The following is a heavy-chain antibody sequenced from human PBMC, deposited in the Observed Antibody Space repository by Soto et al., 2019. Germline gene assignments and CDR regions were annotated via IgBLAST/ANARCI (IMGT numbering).Heavy chain of an antibody. J-gene: IGHJ6*02. D-gene: IGHD6-13*01. CDR2: IYYSGST. CDR1: GGPMSSKSYH. Sequence: SETFSLTCSGSGGPMSSKSYHLCRIRQPPGKVLEWSGSIYYSGSTYYNPSLKSRVTISVDTSKNQFSLKLSSVTAADTAVYYCARHRKTAGGYYYFGMDVWGQGTTVT. CDR3: ARHRKTAGGYYYFGMDV. V-gene: IGHV4-39*01.